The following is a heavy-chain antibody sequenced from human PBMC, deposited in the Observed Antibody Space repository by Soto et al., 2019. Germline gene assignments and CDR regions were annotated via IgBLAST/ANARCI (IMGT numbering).Heavy chain of an antibody. V-gene: IGHV1-69*01. CDR3: ARDRDDYGSGNYYNRIDF. CDR1: GGIFSTYA. CDR2: IIPLFGTP. J-gene: IGHJ4*02. Sequence: QVQLVQSGAEVKKPGSSVKVSCKASGGIFSTYAISWLRQAPGQGLEWMGGIIPLFGTPNYAQRFQGRVTITADESTSTAYIELSRLRSADTAVYYCARDRDDYGSGNYYNRIDFWGQGTLVTVSS. D-gene: IGHD3-10*01.